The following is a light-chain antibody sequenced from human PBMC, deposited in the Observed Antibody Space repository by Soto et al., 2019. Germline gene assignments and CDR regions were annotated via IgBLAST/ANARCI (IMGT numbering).Light chain of an antibody. CDR1: SSNIGAGYD. V-gene: IGLV2-8*01. Sequence: QSVLPHPPSLSGAPGHRVTISSTGSSSNIGAGYDVSWYQQHPGKAPKLMIYEVNKRPSGVPDRFSGSKSGNTASLTVSGLQAEDEADYYCSSYAGSSNVFGTGNKVTVL. CDR2: EVN. J-gene: IGLJ1*01. CDR3: SSYAGSSNV.